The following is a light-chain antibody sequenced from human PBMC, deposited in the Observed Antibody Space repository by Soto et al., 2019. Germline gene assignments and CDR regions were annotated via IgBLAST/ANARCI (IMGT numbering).Light chain of an antibody. J-gene: IGKJ5*01. CDR1: QSVSSK. CDR2: GAS. V-gene: IGKV3-15*01. CDR3: QQYNSWPPFT. Sequence: IVMTQSPATLSVSPGERATLSCRASQSVSSKVGWYQQKPGQAPRLLIYGASTRATGIPARFSGSGSGTDFTLTISSLQSEDSAVYYCQQYNSWPPFTFGQGTRLEIK.